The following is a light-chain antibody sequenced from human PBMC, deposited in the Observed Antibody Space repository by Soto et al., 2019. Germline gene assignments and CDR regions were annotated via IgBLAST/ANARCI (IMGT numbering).Light chain of an antibody. CDR1: QSVSGRY. Sequence: EIVLTQSPGTLSLSPGERATLSCRASQSVSGRYLAWYQQKPGQAPRLLIYDTSTRATGIPDRFSGSGSGTDFTLTISWLEAEDFAVYYCQQYSGSPRTFGQGTKV. V-gene: IGKV3-20*01. CDR2: DTS. J-gene: IGKJ1*01. CDR3: QQYSGSPRT.